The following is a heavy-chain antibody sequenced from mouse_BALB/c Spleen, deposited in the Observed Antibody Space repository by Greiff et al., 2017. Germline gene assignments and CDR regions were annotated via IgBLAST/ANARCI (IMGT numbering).Heavy chain of an antibody. D-gene: IGHD2-3*01. CDR3: ARSLIYDGYYYAMDY. Sequence: VKLMESGAELMKPGASVKISCKATGYTFSSYWIEWVKQRPGHGLEWIGEILPGSGSTNYNEKFKGKATFTADTSSNTAYMQLSSLTSEDSAVYYCARSLIYDGYYYAMDYWGQGTSVTVSS. CDR2: ILPGSGST. CDR1: GYTFSSYW. V-gene: IGHV1-9*01. J-gene: IGHJ4*01.